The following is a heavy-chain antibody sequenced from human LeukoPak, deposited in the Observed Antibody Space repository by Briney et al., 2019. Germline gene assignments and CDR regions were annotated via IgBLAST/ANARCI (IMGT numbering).Heavy chain of an antibody. CDR3: ARGGDNYGYNFDY. J-gene: IGHJ4*02. D-gene: IGHD5-18*01. CDR1: GFTFSRHS. Sequence: GGSLRLSCAASGFTFSRHSMNWVRQAPGKGLEWVSSISSSSIYIYYADSVKGRFTISRDNAKNSLYLQMNSLRAEDTAVYYCARGGDNYGYNFDYWGQGTLVTVSS. V-gene: IGHV3-21*01. CDR2: ISSSSIYI.